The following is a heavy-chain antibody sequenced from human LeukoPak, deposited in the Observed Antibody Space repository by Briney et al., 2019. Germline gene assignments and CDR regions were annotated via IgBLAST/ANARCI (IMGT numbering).Heavy chain of an antibody. D-gene: IGHD1-26*01. Sequence: GASVNVSCKASAYTFTSYGISWVRQAPGQGLERMGCISAYNGNTNYAQKLQGRVTMTTDTSTSTAYMELRGLRSDDTAVYYCASGIKWELLGGVAFDIWGQGTMVSVSS. V-gene: IGHV1-18*01. J-gene: IGHJ3*02. CDR3: ASGIKWELLGGVAFDI. CDR2: ISAYNGNT. CDR1: AYTFTSYG.